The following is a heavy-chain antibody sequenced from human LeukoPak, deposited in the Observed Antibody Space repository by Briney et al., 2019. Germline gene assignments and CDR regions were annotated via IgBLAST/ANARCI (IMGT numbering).Heavy chain of an antibody. CDR1: GFTFSIYV. D-gene: IGHD3-10*01. CDR3: ARDSTYWYDSGSSGPHYFDY. V-gene: IGHV3-23*01. CDR2: ISGSGGST. J-gene: IGHJ4*02. Sequence: GGSLRLSCAASGFTFSIYVMTWVRQAPGKGLEWVSSISGSGGSTGYADSVKGRFTISRDNSKNTLYLQLNSLRAEDTSVYYCARDSTYWYDSGSSGPHYFDYWGQGTLVTVSS.